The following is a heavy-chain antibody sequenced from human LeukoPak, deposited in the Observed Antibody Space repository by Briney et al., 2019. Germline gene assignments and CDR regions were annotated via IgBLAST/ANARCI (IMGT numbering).Heavy chain of an antibody. CDR3: AKESRGSILDY. Sequence: RSGGSLRCSGAASGFTFSSYAMSWVRQAPGKGLKWVSAISGSGGSTYYADSVKGRFTISRDNSKNTLDLQMNSLRAEDTAVYSCAKESRGSILDYWGQGTLVTVSS. V-gene: IGHV3-23*01. CDR2: ISGSGGST. J-gene: IGHJ4*02. CDR1: GFTFSSYA. D-gene: IGHD6-25*01.